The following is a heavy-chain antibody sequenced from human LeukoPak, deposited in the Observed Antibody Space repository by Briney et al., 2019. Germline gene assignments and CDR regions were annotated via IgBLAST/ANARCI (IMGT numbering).Heavy chain of an antibody. CDR2: IWYDGSNK. D-gene: IGHD1-26*01. CDR1: GFTFSSYG. J-gene: IGHJ4*02. V-gene: IGHV3-33*01. CDR3: ARGEDQWELRFGY. Sequence: PGGSLRLSCAASGFTFSSYGMHWVRQAPGKGLEWVAVIWYDGSNKYYADSVKGRFTISRDNSKNTLYLQMNSLRAEDTAVYYCARGEDQWELRFGYWGQGTLVTVSS.